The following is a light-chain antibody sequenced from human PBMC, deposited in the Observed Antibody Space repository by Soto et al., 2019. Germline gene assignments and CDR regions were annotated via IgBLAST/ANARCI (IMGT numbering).Light chain of an antibody. J-gene: IGKJ5*01. CDR2: DAS. V-gene: IGKV3-11*01. CDR1: QSVASY. Sequence: ESVLPQAVATLSLCPGDRATLSCRASQSVASYLAWYQQKPGQAPRLLIYDASTRATGIPARFSGSGSGTDFTLTISCLEPEDFAAYYCQQPIRWPLTFGHRTRLEIK. CDR3: QQPIRWPLT.